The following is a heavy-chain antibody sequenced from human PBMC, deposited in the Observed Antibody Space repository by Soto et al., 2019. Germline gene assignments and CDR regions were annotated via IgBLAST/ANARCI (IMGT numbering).Heavy chain of an antibody. CDR3: AKTKRDPIAVCGVVIPELDY. V-gene: IGHV3-74*01. CDR1: GFTFDSYW. CDR2: INSNGGST. J-gene: IGHJ4*02. D-gene: IGHD3-3*01. Sequence: EVQLVESGGGLVQPGGSLRLSCAASGFTFDSYWMHWVRQAPGKGLVWVSRINSNGGSTSYADSVEGRFTISRDNAKNTLYLQMNSLRAEDTAVYYCAKTKRDPIAVCGVVIPELDYWGQGTLVTVSS.